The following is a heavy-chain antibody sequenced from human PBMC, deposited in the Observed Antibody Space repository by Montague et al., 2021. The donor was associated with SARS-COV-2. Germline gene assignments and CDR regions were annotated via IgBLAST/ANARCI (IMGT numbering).Heavy chain of an antibody. V-gene: IGHV4-59*01. Sequence: SETLSLTCSVSGGSINNYQWNWIRQSPVNGPAGTGYTNYIGDTNYNPSLRGRVTLSVDRSTNQFSLRLDSVTAAHSAVTYCAGSPHMAGSGCSDYFDNWGQGTLVTVSA. CDR3: AGSPHMAGSGCSDYFDN. D-gene: IGHD6-19*01. CDR2: TNYIGDT. CDR1: GGSINNYQ. J-gene: IGHJ4*02.